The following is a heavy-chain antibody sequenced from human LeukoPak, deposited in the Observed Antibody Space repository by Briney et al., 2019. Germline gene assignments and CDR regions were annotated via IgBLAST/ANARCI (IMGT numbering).Heavy chain of an antibody. Sequence: SETLSLTCTVSGGSIYTGDYYWAWIRQPPGKGLEWIGSLFYSGNMYYNPSLKSRVTISVDTSKNQFSLNLNSATAADTALYYCARKNIVSTRDFDCWGQGTLVTVSS. CDR2: LFYSGNM. CDR1: GGSIYTGDYY. V-gene: IGHV4-39*07. J-gene: IGHJ4*02. CDR3: ARKNIVSTRDFDC. D-gene: IGHD5/OR15-5a*01.